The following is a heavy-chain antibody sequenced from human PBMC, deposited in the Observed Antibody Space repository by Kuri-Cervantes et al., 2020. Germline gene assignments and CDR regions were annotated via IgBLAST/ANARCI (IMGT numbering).Heavy chain of an antibody. CDR1: GFTFSNAW. Sequence: GGSLRLSCAASGFTFSNAWMSWVRQAPGKGLEWVGRIKSKTDGGTTDYAAPVKGRFTISRDDSKNTLYLQMNSLKTEDTAVYYCTTDLDILTGYWGDYWGQGTLVTVSS. D-gene: IGHD3-9*01. J-gene: IGHJ4*02. V-gene: IGHV3-15*01. CDR2: IKSKTDGGTT. CDR3: TTDLDILTGYWGDY.